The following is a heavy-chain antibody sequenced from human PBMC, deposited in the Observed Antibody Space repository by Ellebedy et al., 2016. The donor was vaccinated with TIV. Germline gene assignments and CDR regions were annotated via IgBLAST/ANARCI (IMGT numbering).Heavy chain of an antibody. CDR3: ATTQMGYRYGEFKN. CDR1: GFTVSFNY. D-gene: IGHD5-18*01. Sequence: PGGSLRLSCAASGFTVSFNYMSWVRQAPGKGLEWVSGLYNDDRIYYAESVKGRFTISGDTSRKTLYLHMNNLRVEDTAVYYCATTQMGYRYGEFKNWGQGTLVTVSS. CDR2: LYNDDRI. J-gene: IGHJ4*02. V-gene: IGHV3-66*01.